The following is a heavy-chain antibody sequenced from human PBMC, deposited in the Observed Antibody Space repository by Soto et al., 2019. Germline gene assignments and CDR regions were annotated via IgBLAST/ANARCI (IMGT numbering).Heavy chain of an antibody. J-gene: IGHJ6*02. Sequence: QLQLQESGSGLVKPAQTLSLTCAVSGGSISSGGYSWSWIRQPPGKGLEWIGYIYHSGSTYYNPSLKSRVTISVDRSKNQFSLKLSSVTAADTAVYYCARAHYGDYGYGMDVWGQGTTVTVSS. CDR2: IYHSGST. CDR3: ARAHYGDYGYGMDV. V-gene: IGHV4-30-2*01. D-gene: IGHD4-17*01. CDR1: GGSISSGGYS.